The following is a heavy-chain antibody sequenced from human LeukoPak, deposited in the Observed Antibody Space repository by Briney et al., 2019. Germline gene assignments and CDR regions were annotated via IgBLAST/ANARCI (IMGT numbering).Heavy chain of an antibody. V-gene: IGHV3-30*04. Sequence: AGGSLRLSCAASGFTFSSYAMHWVRQAPGKGLEWVAIISYDGSYKYYEDSVEGRFTISRDNSKNTLYLQMNSLRAEDTAVYYCARDWNAGGYYLDYWGQGTLVTVSS. D-gene: IGHD1-1*01. CDR3: ARDWNAGGYYLDY. J-gene: IGHJ4*02. CDR1: GFTFSSYA. CDR2: ISYDGSYK.